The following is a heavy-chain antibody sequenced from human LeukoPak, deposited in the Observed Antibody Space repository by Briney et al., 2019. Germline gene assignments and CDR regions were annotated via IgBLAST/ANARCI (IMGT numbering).Heavy chain of an antibody. V-gene: IGHV3-21*01. D-gene: IGHD6-13*01. J-gene: IGHJ4*02. Sequence: PGGSLRLSCAASGFTFSDYSMNWVRQAPGEGLEWVSSIDGSSSYIYYADSVKGRFAISRGNANNSLYLQMNSLRAEDTAVYYCARDYSTSSWGQGTLVTVSS. CDR3: ARDYSTSS. CDR2: IDGSSSYI. CDR1: GFTFSDYS.